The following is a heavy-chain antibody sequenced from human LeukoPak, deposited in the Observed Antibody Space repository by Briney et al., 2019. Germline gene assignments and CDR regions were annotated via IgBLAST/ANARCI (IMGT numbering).Heavy chain of an antibody. V-gene: IGHV4-34*01. CDR1: GGSFSGYY. J-gene: IGHJ5*02. CDR2: INHSGST. CDR3: ARACCLYRRLYSSSWYGRVGLREKTNWFDP. Sequence: SETLSLTCAVYGGSFSGYYWSWIRQPPGKGLEWIGEINHSGSTNYNPSLKSRVTISVDTSKNQFSLKLSSVTAADTAVYYCARACCLYRRLYSSSWYGRVGLREKTNWFDPWGQGTLVTVSS. D-gene: IGHD6-13*01.